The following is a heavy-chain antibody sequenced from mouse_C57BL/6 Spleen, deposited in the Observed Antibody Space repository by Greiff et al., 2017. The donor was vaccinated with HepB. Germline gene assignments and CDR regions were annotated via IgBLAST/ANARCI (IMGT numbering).Heavy chain of an antibody. CDR1: GYAFTNYL. V-gene: IGHV1-54*01. CDR2: INPGSGGT. CDR3: ARQGKYYAMDY. J-gene: IGHJ4*01. Sequence: VQLQQSGAELVRPGTSVKVSCKASGYAFTNYLIEWVKQRPGQGLEWIGVINPGSGGTNYNEKFKGKAKLTADKSSSTAYMQLSSLTSEDYAVYFCARQGKYYAMDYWGQGASVTVSS.